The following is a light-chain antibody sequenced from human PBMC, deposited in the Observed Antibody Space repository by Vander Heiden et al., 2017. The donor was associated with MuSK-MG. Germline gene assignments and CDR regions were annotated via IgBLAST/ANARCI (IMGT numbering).Light chain of an antibody. CDR3: QQSDSTPQT. V-gene: IGKV1-39*01. CDR2: AAS. CDR1: QSISSY. Sequence: IQMTQSPSSLSASAGDRVTITCRASQSISSYLNWYQQKPGKAPKLLIYAASSLQSGVPSRFSGSGSGTDFTLTISRLQPEDFATYYCQQSDSTPQTFGQGTKVEIK. J-gene: IGKJ1*01.